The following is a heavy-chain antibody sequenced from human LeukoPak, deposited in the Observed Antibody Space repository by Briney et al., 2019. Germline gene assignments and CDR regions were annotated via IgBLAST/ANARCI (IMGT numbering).Heavy chain of an antibody. Sequence: PSEALSLTCIVSGGSISSYYWSWIRQPPGKGLEWIGCIYYSGSTNYNPSLKSRVTISGDTSKNQFSLKLSSVTAADTAVYYCARSGGYSNYGLDYWGQGTLVTVSS. CDR3: ARSGGYSNYGLDY. CDR2: IYYSGST. J-gene: IGHJ4*02. D-gene: IGHD4-11*01. CDR1: GGSISSYY. V-gene: IGHV4-59*01.